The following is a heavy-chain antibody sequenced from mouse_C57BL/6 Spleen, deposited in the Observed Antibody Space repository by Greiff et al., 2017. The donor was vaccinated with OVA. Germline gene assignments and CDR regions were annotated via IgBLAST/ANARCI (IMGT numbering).Heavy chain of an antibody. V-gene: IGHV5-9*01. CDR2: ISGGGGNT. CDR1: GFTFSSYT. J-gene: IGHJ4*01. Sequence: EVQLMESGGGLVKPGGSLKLSCAASGFTFSSYTMSWVRQTPEKRLEWVATISGGGGNTYYPDSVKGRFTISRDNAKNTLYLQMSSLRSEDTALYYCARQLTAQATFYAMDYWGQGTSVTVSS. D-gene: IGHD3-2*02. CDR3: ARQLTAQATFYAMDY.